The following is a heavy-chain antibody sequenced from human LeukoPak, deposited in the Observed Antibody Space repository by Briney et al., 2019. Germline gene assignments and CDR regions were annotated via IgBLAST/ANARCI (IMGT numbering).Heavy chain of an antibody. CDR3: ARSKKGYSGWFDP. J-gene: IGHJ5*02. Sequence: SETLSLTCTVSGASIRSYFWSWIRQPPGKGLEWIGYIYYSGSTNYNPSLKSRVTISVDTSKNQFSLKLSSVTAADTAVYYCARSKKGYSGWFDPWGQGTLVTVSS. CDR1: GASIRSYF. D-gene: IGHD2-15*01. V-gene: IGHV4-59*01. CDR2: IYYSGST.